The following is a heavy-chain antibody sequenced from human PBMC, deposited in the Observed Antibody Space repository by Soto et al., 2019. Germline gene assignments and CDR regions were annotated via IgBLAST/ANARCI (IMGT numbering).Heavy chain of an antibody. Sequence: QVQLVQSGAEVKKPGSSVKVSCKTSGGTFSSYAFSWVRQAPGQGLEWMGGIIPIFGTTNYAQKFQGRVTITADESTSTAYMELSSLRSDDTAVYYCARVLNYDLRYAIDVWGQGTTVTVSS. CDR1: GGTFSSYA. V-gene: IGHV1-69*12. CDR3: ARVLNYDLRYAIDV. D-gene: IGHD3-3*01. CDR2: IIPIFGTT. J-gene: IGHJ6*02.